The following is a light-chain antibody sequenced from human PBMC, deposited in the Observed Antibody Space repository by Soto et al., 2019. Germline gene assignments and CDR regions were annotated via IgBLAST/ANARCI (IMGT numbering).Light chain of an antibody. Sequence: QSVLTQPASVSGSPGQSITISCTGTSSDVGGYNYVSWYQQHPGKAPKLMIYDVSNRPSGVSNRFSGSKSGNTASLTISGLQAEDEADYYCNSYTTGSTYVFGTGTKLTLL. CDR2: DVS. J-gene: IGLJ1*01. CDR3: NSYTTGSTYV. CDR1: SSDVGGYNY. V-gene: IGLV2-14*01.